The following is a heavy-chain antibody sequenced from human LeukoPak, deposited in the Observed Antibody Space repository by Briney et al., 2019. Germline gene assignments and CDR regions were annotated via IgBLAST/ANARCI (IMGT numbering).Heavy chain of an antibody. V-gene: IGHV1-2*02. D-gene: IGHD2-15*01. CDR3: ARTHCSGGSCPGAFDI. J-gene: IGHJ3*02. CDR1: GHTFTGYY. CDR2: INPNSGGT. Sequence: ASVKVSCKASGHTFTGYYMHWVRQAPGQGLEWMGWINPNSGGTNYAQKFQGRVTMTRDTSISTAYMELSRLRSDDTAVYYCARTHCSGGSCPGAFDIWGQGTMVTVSS.